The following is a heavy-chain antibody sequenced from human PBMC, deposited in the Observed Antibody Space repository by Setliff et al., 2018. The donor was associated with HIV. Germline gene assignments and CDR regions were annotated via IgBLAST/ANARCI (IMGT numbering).Heavy chain of an antibody. CDR3: VRDDYGYNGKGIDY. V-gene: IGHV4-38-2*02. D-gene: IGHD4-17*01. J-gene: IGHJ4*02. CDR1: GYAINNNFF. CDR2: IYHSGST. Sequence: KTSETLSLTCAVSGYAINNNFFWGWVRQPPGKGLEWIGSIYHSGSTYYNPSLKSRVTISIDTSNNQISLRLSSVTAADTAMYYCVRDDYGYNGKGIDYWGPGTLVTVSS.